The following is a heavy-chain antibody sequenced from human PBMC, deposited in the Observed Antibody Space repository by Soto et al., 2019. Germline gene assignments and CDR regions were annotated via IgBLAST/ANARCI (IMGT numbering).Heavy chain of an antibody. CDR2: ISYDGSNK. D-gene: IGHD1-26*01. Sequence: GGSLRLSCAASGFTFSSYGMHWVRQAPGKGLEWVAVISYDGSNKYYADSVKGRFTISRDNSKNTLYLQMNSLRAEDTAVYYCAKDGLSGSYNYWGQGTLVTVSS. J-gene: IGHJ4*02. CDR3: AKDGLSGSYNY. V-gene: IGHV3-30*18. CDR1: GFTFSSYG.